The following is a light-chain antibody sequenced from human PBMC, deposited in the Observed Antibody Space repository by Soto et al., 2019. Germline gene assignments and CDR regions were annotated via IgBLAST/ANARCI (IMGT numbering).Light chain of an antibody. CDR1: QSVSSIY. CDR2: DAS. J-gene: IGKJ1*01. V-gene: IGKV3D-20*01. Sequence: EVVLTQSPATLSLSPGERATLSCGASQSVSSIYLAWYQQKPGLAPRLLIYDASNRATGIPDRFSGTGSGTDFTLTISRLEPEDFAVYYCQQYGSSPWTFGQGTKVDIK. CDR3: QQYGSSPWT.